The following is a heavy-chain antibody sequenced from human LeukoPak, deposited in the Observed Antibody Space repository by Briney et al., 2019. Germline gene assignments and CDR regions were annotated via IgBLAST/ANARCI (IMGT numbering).Heavy chain of an antibody. J-gene: IGHJ4*02. Sequence: AGGSLRLSCAASGFTFDDYAMHWVRQAPGKGLEWVSGISWNSGSIGYADSVKGRFTISRDNSKNTLYLQMNSLRAEDTAVYYCAKFVTMLRGYDYWGQGTLVTVSS. V-gene: IGHV3-9*01. CDR3: AKFVTMLRGYDY. CDR1: GFTFDDYA. D-gene: IGHD3-10*01. CDR2: ISWNSGSI.